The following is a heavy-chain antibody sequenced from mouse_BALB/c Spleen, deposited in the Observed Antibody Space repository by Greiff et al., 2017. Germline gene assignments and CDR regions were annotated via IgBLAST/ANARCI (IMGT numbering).Heavy chain of an antibody. Sequence: VQLQESGPGLVQPSQSLSITCTVSGFSLTRYGVHWVRQSPGKGLEWLGVIWSGGSPDYNAAFISRLSISKDNSKSQVFCKMNSLQANDKAIYYCARNEGSMDYWGQGTSVTVSS. CDR3: ARNEGSMDY. CDR1: GFSLTRYG. J-gene: IGHJ4*01. V-gene: IGHV2-2*02. CDR2: IWSGGSP.